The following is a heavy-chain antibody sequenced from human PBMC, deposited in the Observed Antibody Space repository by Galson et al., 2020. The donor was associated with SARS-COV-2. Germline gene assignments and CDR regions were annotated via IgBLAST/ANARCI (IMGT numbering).Heavy chain of an antibody. CDR2: IWHDGSNE. CDR3: ARGLAGTWFFDL. V-gene: IGHV3-33*01. D-gene: IGHD1-7*01. Sequence: TGGSLRLSCAASGFTFRSYDMCWVRQAPGKGLEWVAIIWHDGSNENYLDAVKGRFTISRDNSKNTLSLQMNSLRAEDTALYFCARGLAGTWFFDLWGRGTLVTVSS. J-gene: IGHJ2*01. CDR1: GFTFRSYD.